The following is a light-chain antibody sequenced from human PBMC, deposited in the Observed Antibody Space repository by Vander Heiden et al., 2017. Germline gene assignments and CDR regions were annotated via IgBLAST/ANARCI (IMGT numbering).Light chain of an antibody. Sequence: DIQMTQSPFSLSASVGERVTITCRASQSIGKYLNWYGQKPGKAPKLLIFLTSSLQSGDPSRFTGSGSGTEFTLNINGLQPEDFATYYCQQSYSAPATFGQGTRLEIK. CDR2: LTS. CDR3: QQSYSAPAT. V-gene: IGKV1-39*01. J-gene: IGKJ5*01. CDR1: QSIGKY.